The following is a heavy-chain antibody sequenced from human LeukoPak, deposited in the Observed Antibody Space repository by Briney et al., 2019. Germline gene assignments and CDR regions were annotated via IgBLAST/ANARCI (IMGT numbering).Heavy chain of an antibody. J-gene: IGHJ4*02. CDR3: ASSFYGLFDY. CDR1: GFTVSSNY. V-gene: IGHV3-53*01. CDR2: IYSGGST. Sequence: GGSLRLSCAASGFTVSSNYMSWVRQAPGKGLEWVSVIYSGGSTYYADSVKGRFTISRDNSKNTLYLQMNSLRAEDTAVYYCASSFYGLFDYWGQETLVTVSS. D-gene: IGHD3-10*01.